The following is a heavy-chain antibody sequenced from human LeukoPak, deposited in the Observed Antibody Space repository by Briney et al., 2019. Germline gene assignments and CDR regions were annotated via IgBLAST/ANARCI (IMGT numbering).Heavy chain of an antibody. CDR3: ARLSRRGANSSGYYYRSDKYYFDY. D-gene: IGHD3-22*01. V-gene: IGHV4-39*07. Sequence: KSSETLSLTCTVSGGSISSSSYYWGWIRQPPGKGLEWIGSIYYSGSTYYNPSLKSRVTISVDTSKNQFSLKLSSVTAADTAVYYCARLSRRGANSSGYYYRSDKYYFDYWGQGTLVTVSS. CDR1: GGSISSSSYY. CDR2: IYYSGST. J-gene: IGHJ4*02.